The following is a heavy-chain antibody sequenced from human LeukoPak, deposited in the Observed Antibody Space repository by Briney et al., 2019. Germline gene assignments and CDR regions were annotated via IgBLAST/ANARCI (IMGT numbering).Heavy chain of an antibody. D-gene: IGHD4-17*01. J-gene: IGHJ4*02. V-gene: IGHV4-59*08. CDR1: GVSISSYY. CDR2: IYHSGST. CDR3: ARRAYGDYGHYFDY. Sequence: SETLSLTCTVSGVSISSYYWSWIRQPPGKGLEWIGYIYHSGSTNYNPSLKSRVTISVDTSKNQFSLKLSSVTAADTAVYYRARRAYGDYGHYFDYWGQGILVTVSS.